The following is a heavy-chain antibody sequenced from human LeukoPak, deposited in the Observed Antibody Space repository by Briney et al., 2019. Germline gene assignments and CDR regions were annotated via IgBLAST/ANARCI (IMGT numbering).Heavy chain of an antibody. V-gene: IGHV1-2*02. CDR2: INPNSGGT. D-gene: IGHD6-19*01. CDR3: ARSSGWKYNIDY. Sequence: ASVKVSCKASGYTFTAYYMHWVRQAPGQGLEWMGWINPNSGGTNYEQKFQGRVTMTRDTSISTAYMELSRLRSDDTAMYYCARSSGWKYNIDYWGQGTLVTVSS. J-gene: IGHJ4*02. CDR1: GYTFTAYY.